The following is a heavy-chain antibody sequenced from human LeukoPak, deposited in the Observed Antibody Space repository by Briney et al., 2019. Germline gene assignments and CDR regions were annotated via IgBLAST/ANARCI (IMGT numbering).Heavy chain of an antibody. CDR3: ARDDNYYDSGVSKASLVY. J-gene: IGHJ4*02. V-gene: IGHV1-18*01. Sequence: GPSVKVSCKAYGYTFTSYGISWVRQAPGQGLEWMGWISPYNGNTNYAQKLQGRVTMSTDPSTHTTYMELRSLISDDPSVYYCARDDNYYDSGVSKASLVYWGQGTLVTLSS. D-gene: IGHD3-22*01. CDR2: ISPYNGNT. CDR1: GYTFTSYG.